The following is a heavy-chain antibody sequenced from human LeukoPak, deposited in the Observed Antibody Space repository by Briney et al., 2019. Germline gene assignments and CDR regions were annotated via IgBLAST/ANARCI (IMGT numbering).Heavy chain of an antibody. D-gene: IGHD2-2*01. J-gene: IGHJ6*02. CDR3: ARGGDCSSTSCYPYGMDV. V-gene: IGHV1-2*02. CDR2: INPNSGGT. Sequence: ASVKVSCKASGYTFTGYYMHWVRQAPGQGLEWMGWINPNSGGTNYAQKFQGRVTMTRDTSISTAYMELSRLRSDDTAVYYCARGGDCSSTSCYPYGMDVWGQGTTVTVSS. CDR1: GYTFTGYY.